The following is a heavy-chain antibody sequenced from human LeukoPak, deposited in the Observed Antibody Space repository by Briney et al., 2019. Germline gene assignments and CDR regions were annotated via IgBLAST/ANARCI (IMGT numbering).Heavy chain of an antibody. V-gene: IGHV3-66*01. D-gene: IGHD2-15*01. Sequence: GGSLRLSCAASGFNVISNYMNWVRQAPGKGLEWVSVIYSDDTTYYADSVKGRFSISRDNSKNTLYLQMNSLRAEDTAVYYCASDSYSPEYFQHWGQGTLVTVSS. CDR2: IYSDDTT. J-gene: IGHJ1*01. CDR1: GFNVISNY. CDR3: ASDSYSPEYFQH.